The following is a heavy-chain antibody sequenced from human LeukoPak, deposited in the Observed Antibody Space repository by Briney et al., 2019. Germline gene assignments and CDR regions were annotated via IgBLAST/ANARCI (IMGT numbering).Heavy chain of an antibody. Sequence: GGSLRLSCAASGFTFDDYAMHWVRQAPGKGLEWVSGISWNSGSIGYADSVKGRFTISRDNAKNSLYLQMNSLRAEDTALYYCAKGQRVYSYGMGAFDIWGQGTMVTVSS. CDR1: GFTFDDYA. J-gene: IGHJ3*02. CDR3: AKGQRVYSYGMGAFDI. CDR2: ISWNSGSI. V-gene: IGHV3-9*01. D-gene: IGHD5-18*01.